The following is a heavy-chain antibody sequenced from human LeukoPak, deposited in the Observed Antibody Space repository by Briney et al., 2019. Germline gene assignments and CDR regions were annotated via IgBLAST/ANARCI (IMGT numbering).Heavy chain of an antibody. J-gene: IGHJ4*02. D-gene: IGHD1-20*01. Sequence: ASVKVSCKASGYTFTGYYMHWVRQAPGQGVEWMGWINPNSGGTNYAQKFQGRVIMTRDTSISTAYMELSRLRSDDTAVYYCARAKYNWNDVGYFDYWGQGTLVTVSS. CDR1: GYTFTGYY. CDR3: ARAKYNWNDVGYFDY. V-gene: IGHV1-2*02. CDR2: INPNSGGT.